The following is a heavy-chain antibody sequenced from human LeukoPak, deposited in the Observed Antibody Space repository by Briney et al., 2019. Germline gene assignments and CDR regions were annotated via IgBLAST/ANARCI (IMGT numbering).Heavy chain of an antibody. J-gene: IGHJ4*02. D-gene: IGHD5-12*01. Sequence: QPGGSLRLSCAASGFTFSNYWMHWVRHAPGEGLVWVSRIHPDGSRTSYTDSVKGRFTISRDNAKNTLYLQMNSLRAEDSAVYFCAREQRYDDFDYWGQGILVTVSS. CDR2: IHPDGSRT. CDR1: GFTFSNYW. V-gene: IGHV3-74*01. CDR3: AREQRYDDFDY.